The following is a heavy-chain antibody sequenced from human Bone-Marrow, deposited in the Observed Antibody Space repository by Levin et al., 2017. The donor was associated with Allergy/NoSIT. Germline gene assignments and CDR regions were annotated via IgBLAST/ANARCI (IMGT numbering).Heavy chain of an antibody. V-gene: IGHV3-9*01. CDR2: ISWNSGNI. CDR3: AKAGGHEYYFFAMDV. D-gene: IGHD3-3*01. CDR1: GFTFDDYG. J-gene: IGHJ6*02. Sequence: QPGGSLRLSCVASGFTFDDYGMEWVRQVPGKGLEWVAGISWNSGNIGYADSVKGRFTISRDNAKNALYLQMNSLRAEDTAFYYCAKAGGHEYYFFAMDVWGQGTTVTVSS.